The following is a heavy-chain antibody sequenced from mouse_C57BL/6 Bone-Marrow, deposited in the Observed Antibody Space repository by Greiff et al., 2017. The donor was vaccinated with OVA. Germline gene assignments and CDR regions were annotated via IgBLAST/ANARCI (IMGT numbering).Heavy chain of an antibody. CDR3: ARGGTRSFDY. D-gene: IGHD2-14*01. Sequence: VQLQQSGAELVRPGTSVKMSCKASGYTFTNYWIGWAKQRPGHGLEWIGDIYPGGGYTNYNEKFKGKATLTADKSSSTAYMQFSSLTSEDSAIYYCARGGTRSFDYWGQGTTLTVSS. CDR2: IYPGGGYT. CDR1: GYTFTNYW. J-gene: IGHJ2*01. V-gene: IGHV1-63*01.